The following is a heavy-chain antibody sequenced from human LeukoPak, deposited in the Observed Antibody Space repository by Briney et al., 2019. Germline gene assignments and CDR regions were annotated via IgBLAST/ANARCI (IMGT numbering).Heavy chain of an antibody. Sequence: SETLALTCTVSDGSINNSDYYWGWLRQPPGKGLEWIGSIYYSGNTYYNPSLKSRVTMSVDTSKNQFSLRLSSVTAADTAVYYCARGRRYFDYWGQGTLVTVSS. CDR2: IYYSGNT. D-gene: IGHD5-24*01. V-gene: IGHV4-39*07. CDR1: DGSINNSDYY. J-gene: IGHJ4*02. CDR3: ARGRRYFDY.